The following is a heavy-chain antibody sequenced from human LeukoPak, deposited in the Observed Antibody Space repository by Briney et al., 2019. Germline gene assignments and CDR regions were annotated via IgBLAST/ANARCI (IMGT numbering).Heavy chain of an antibody. CDR3: ARGDYYDSSGYYYVSYYFDY. Sequence: SETLSLTCAVSGYSISSGYYWGWIRQPPGKGLEWIGSIYHSGSTYYNPSLKSRATISVDTSKNQFSLKLSSVTAADTAVYYCARGDYYDSSGYYYVSYYFDYWGQGTLVTVSS. CDR2: IYHSGST. D-gene: IGHD3-22*01. V-gene: IGHV4-38-2*01. CDR1: GYSISSGYY. J-gene: IGHJ4*02.